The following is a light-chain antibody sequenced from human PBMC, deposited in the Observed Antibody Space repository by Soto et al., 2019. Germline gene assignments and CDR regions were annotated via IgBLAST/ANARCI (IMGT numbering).Light chain of an antibody. Sequence: QSVLTQPASVSGSPGQSITISCTGTSSDVGGYNYVSWSQQHPGKAPKLMIYEVSNRPSGVSNRFSGSKSGNTASLTISGLQAEDEADYYCSSYTTTNTYVYGTGTQVTVL. CDR2: EVS. CDR3: SSYTTTNTYV. CDR1: SSDVGGYNY. V-gene: IGLV2-14*01. J-gene: IGLJ1*01.